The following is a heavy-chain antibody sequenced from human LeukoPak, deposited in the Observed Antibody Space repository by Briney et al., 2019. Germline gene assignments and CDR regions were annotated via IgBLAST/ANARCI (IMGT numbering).Heavy chain of an antibody. CDR1: GYSISSGYY. V-gene: IGHV4-38-2*01. Sequence: SETLSLICAVSGYSISSGYYWGWIRQPPGKGLEWIGSIYHSERTYYNPSLKSRVTISVDTSKNQFSLKLSSVTAADTAVYYCASTYCSSTSCPFDPWGQGTLVTVSS. CDR3: ASTYCSSTSCPFDP. D-gene: IGHD2-2*01. J-gene: IGHJ5*02. CDR2: IYHSERT.